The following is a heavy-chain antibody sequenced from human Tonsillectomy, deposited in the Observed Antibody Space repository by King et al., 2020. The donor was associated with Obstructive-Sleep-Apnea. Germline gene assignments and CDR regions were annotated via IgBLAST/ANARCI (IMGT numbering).Heavy chain of an antibody. V-gene: IGHV3-48*04. CDR3: VRDYKWAFDY. J-gene: IGHJ4*02. Sequence: DVQLVESGGGLVKPGGSLRLSCAASGFTFSVYSLNWVRQAPGKGLERVAYIGTGRGPTINYADSVKGRFTISRDDDWNSLFLQMNTLTAEDTAVYYCVRDYKWAFDYWGQGAMVTVSS. D-gene: IGHD1-1*01. CDR1: GFTFSVYS. CDR2: IGTGRGPTI.